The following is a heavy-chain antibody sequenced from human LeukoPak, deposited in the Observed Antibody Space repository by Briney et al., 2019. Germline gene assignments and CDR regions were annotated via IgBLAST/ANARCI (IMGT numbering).Heavy chain of an antibody. CDR2: IIPFFGTA. D-gene: IGHD3-10*01. Sequence: ASVKVSCKASGGTFSSYAISWVRQAPGQGLEWMGGIIPFFGTANYAQKFQGRVTITADESTSTAYMELNSLRSEDTAVYYCARDGKLLWFGESREPFDYWGQGTLVTVSS. CDR3: ARDGKLLWFGESREPFDY. V-gene: IGHV1-69*13. J-gene: IGHJ4*02. CDR1: GGTFSSYA.